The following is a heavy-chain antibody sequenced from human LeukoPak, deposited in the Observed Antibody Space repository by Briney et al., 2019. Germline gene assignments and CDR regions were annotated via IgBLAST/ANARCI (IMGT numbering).Heavy chain of an antibody. J-gene: IGHJ4*02. CDR1: GGTFSSYA. D-gene: IGHD4-23*01. CDR2: IIPILGIA. Sequence: GASVKDSCKASGGTFSSYAISWVRQAPGQGLEWMGRIIPILGIANYAQKFQGRVTITADKSTSTAYMELSSLRSEDTAVYYCARAMDTVVSDYWGQGTLVTVSS. V-gene: IGHV1-69*04. CDR3: ARAMDTVVSDY.